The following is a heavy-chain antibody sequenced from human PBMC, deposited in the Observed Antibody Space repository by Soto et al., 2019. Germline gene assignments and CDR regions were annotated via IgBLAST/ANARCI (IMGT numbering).Heavy chain of an antibody. CDR2: IYYSGNT. J-gene: IGHJ4*02. V-gene: IGHV4-59*08. Sequence: PSETLSLTCTVAGVSISSYYWSWIRQPPGKGLEWIGYIYYSGNTNYHPSLKSRVTISVDTSKNQFSLKLSSVTAADTAVYYCAKTIDSYGYFHYWGQGTLVTVS. CDR3: AKTIDSYGYFHY. CDR1: GVSISSYY. D-gene: IGHD5-18*01.